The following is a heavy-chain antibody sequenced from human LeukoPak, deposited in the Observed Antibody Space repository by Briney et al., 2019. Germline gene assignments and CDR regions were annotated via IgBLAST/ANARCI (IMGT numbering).Heavy chain of an antibody. Sequence: SETLSLTCTVSGGSISSYYCSWIRQPPGKGLEWIGYIYYSGGTNYNPSLKSRVTISVDTSKNQFSLKLSSVIAADTAVYYCARVLDTAMALGFYYFDYWGQGTLVTVSS. D-gene: IGHD5-18*01. V-gene: IGHV4-59*01. CDR3: ARVLDTAMALGFYYFDY. J-gene: IGHJ4*02. CDR1: GGSISSYY. CDR2: IYYSGGT.